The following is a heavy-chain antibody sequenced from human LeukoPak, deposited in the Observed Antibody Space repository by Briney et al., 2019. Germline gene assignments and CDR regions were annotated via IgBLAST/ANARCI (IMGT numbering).Heavy chain of an antibody. CDR2: IYYSGST. CDR3: ARGRAFDI. J-gene: IGHJ3*02. V-gene: IGHV4-59*01. CDR1: Y. Sequence: YWSWIRXPPGKGLEWIGYIYYSGSTNYNPSLKSRVTISVETSKNQFSLKLSSVTAADTAVYYCARGRAFDIWGQGTMVTVSS.